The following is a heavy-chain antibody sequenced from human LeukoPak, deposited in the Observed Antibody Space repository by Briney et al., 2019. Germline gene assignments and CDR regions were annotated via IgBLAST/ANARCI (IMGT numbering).Heavy chain of an antibody. CDR1: GGSISSSSYY. Sequence: SETLSLTCTVSGGSISSSSYYWGWIRQPPGKGLEWIGSIYYSGSTYYNPSLKSRVTISVDTSKNQFSLKLSSVTAADTAVYYCARGLEYSSGWYRRPEYFQHWGQGTLVTVSS. V-gene: IGHV4-39*01. CDR3: ARGLEYSSGWYRRPEYFQH. CDR2: IYYSGST. D-gene: IGHD6-19*01. J-gene: IGHJ1*01.